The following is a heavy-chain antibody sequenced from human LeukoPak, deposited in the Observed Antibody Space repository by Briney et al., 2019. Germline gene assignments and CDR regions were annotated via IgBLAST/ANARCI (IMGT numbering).Heavy chain of an antibody. J-gene: IGHJ4*02. CDR3: ATESPDHNDSSGYYYGY. CDR2: ISAYNGNT. Sequence: ASVKVSCKASGYTFTSYGISWVRQAPGQGLEWMGWISAYNGNTNYAQKLQGRVTMTEDTSTDTAYMELSSLRSEDTAVYYCATESPDHNDSSGYYYGYWGQGTLVTVSS. D-gene: IGHD3-22*01. V-gene: IGHV1-18*01. CDR1: GYTFTSYG.